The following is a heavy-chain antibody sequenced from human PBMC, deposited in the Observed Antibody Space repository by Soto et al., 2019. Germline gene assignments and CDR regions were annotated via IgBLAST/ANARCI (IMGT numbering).Heavy chain of an antibody. CDR3: AFFINYVLSSYYYYGMDV. V-gene: IGHV3-30-3*01. Sequence: QVQLVESGGGVVQPGRSLRLSCAASGFTFSSYAMHWVRQAPGKGLEWVAVISYDGSNKYYADSVKGRFTISRDNSKNTLYLQMNSLRAEETAVYYCAFFINYVLSSYYYYGMDVWGQGTTVTVSS. CDR2: ISYDGSNK. CDR1: GFTFSSYA. D-gene: IGHD3-16*01. J-gene: IGHJ6*02.